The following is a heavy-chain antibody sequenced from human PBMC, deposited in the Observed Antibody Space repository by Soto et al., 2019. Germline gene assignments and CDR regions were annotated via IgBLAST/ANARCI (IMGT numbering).Heavy chain of an antibody. V-gene: IGHV5-51*01. CDR1: GYSFSFYW. D-gene: IGHD3-22*01. J-gene: IGHJ3*02. Sequence: RGESLKISCKASGYSFSFYWIGWVRQMPGKGLEWMAIMYPDDSYIRYSPSFEAHVTISADKSTSTAFLQWSSLKASDTAMYYCATAYVYDFENSNYYRDAFDIWGQGTLVTVSS. CDR2: MYPDDSYI. CDR3: ATAYVYDFENSNYYRDAFDI.